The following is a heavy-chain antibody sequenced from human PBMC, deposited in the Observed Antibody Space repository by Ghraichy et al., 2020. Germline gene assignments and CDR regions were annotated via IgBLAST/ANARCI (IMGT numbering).Heavy chain of an antibody. CDR2: IKQDGSEK. CDR1: GFTFSSYW. Sequence: GESLNISCAASGFTFSSYWMSWVRQAPGKGLEWVANIKQDGSEKYYVDSVKGRFTISRDNAKNSLYLQMNSLRAEDTAVYYCARTSGWYNDYYYGMDVWGQGTTVTVSS. D-gene: IGHD1-1*01. J-gene: IGHJ6*02. CDR3: ARTSGWYNDYYYGMDV. V-gene: IGHV3-7*01.